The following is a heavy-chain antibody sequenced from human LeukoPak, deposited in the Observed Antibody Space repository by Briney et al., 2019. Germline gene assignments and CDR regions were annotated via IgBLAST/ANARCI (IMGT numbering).Heavy chain of an antibody. J-gene: IGHJ4*02. CDR3: ASGAPNYYDSSGYYYRFDY. CDR2: ISAYNGNT. D-gene: IGHD3-22*01. Sequence: ASVKVSCKASGYTFTSYGISWVRQAPGQGLEWMGWISAYNGNTNYAQKLQGRVTITTDTSTSTAYMELRSLRSDDTAVYYCASGAPNYYDSSGYYYRFDYWGQGTLVTVSS. CDR1: GYTFTSYG. V-gene: IGHV1-18*01.